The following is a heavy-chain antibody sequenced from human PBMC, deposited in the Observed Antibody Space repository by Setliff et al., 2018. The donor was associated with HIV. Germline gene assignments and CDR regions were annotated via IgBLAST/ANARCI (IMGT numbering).Heavy chain of an antibody. V-gene: IGHV4-39*01. CDR1: AGSIRSSTYY. CDR3: IIAYSSGWLAPMGFDS. J-gene: IGHJ4*02. CDR2: IYYSGST. D-gene: IGHD6-19*01. Sequence: PSETLSLTCTVSAGSIRSSTYYWAWIRQPPGKGLEWIGTIYYSGSTYYNPSLKSRATISVDTSKNQFSLKLSSVTAADTAVYYCIIAYSSGWLAPMGFDSWDQGTLVTVSS.